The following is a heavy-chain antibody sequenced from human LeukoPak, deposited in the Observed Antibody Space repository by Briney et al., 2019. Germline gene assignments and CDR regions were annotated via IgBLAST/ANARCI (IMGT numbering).Heavy chain of an antibody. CDR3: TRPTIAVAGNDY. CDR1: GFTFSGSA. J-gene: IGHJ4*02. V-gene: IGHV3-73*01. D-gene: IGHD6-19*01. Sequence: GGSLRLSCAASGFTFSGSAMHWVRQASGKGLEWVGRIRSKANSYATAYAASVKGRVTISRDDSKNTAYLQMHSLKTEDTAVYYCTRPTIAVAGNDYWGQGTLVTVSS. CDR2: IRSKANSYAT.